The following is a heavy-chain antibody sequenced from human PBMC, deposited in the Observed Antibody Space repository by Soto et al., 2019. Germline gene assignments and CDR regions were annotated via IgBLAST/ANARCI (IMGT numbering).Heavy chain of an antibody. Sequence: QVQLQQWGAGLLKPSETLSLTCAVYGGSFSGYYWTWIRQPPGTGLVWSGEINHSGSTNYNPSLQSHVPTSEDTSKTQFSLKLTSVTAADTAVYYCARDKITGLFDYWGQGTLVTVSS. CDR3: ARDKITGLFDY. CDR1: GGSFSGYY. CDR2: INHSGST. J-gene: IGHJ4*02. V-gene: IGHV4-34*01. D-gene: IGHD2-8*02.